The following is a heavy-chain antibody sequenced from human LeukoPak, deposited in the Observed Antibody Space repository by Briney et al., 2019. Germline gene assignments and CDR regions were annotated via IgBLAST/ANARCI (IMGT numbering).Heavy chain of an antibody. CDR2: ISGSCGST. V-gene: IGHV3-23*01. CDR3: ARGTSSGWDYYFDY. CDR1: EFTFSSYA. Sequence: GGSLRLSCAASEFTFSSYAMSGIRQAPGKGLEWVSAISGSCGSTYYADSVKGRFTISRDNSKNTLYLQMNSLRAEDTAVYYCARGTSSGWDYYFDYWGQGTLVTVSS. J-gene: IGHJ4*02. D-gene: IGHD6-19*01.